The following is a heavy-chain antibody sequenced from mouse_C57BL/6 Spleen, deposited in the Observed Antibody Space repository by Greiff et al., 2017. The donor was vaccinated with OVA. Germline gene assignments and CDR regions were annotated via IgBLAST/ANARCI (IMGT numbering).Heavy chain of an antibody. D-gene: IGHD4-1*02. CDR1: GYSFPGSY. CDR2: INPSTGGT. V-gene: IGHV1-42*01. Sequence: EVKLVESGPELVKPGASVKISCKASGYSFPGSYLNWVKQSPEKSLEWIGEINPSTGGTTYNQKFKAKDTLTVDKSSSTAYMQLKSLTSEDSAVYYCASTGTDPAWFAYWGQGTLVTVSA. CDR3: ASTGTDPAWFAY. J-gene: IGHJ3*01.